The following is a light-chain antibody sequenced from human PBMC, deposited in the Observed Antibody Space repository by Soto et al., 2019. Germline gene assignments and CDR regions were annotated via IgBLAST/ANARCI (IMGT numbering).Light chain of an antibody. J-gene: IGKJ2*01. CDR3: QQSLTIPYT. CDR1: QTISAH. Sequence: DIQMTQSPSSLSASVGDRVAITCQASQTISAHLDWYQQKPGKAPKLLIYAASTLQSGVPSRFSGSGSGTDFTLTINSLQPEDFATYYCQQSLTIPYTFGQGTKLEIK. CDR2: AAS. V-gene: IGKV1-39*01.